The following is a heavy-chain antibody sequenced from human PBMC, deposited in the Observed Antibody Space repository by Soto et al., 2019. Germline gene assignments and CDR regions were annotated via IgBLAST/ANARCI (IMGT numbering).Heavy chain of an antibody. J-gene: IGHJ4*02. V-gene: IGHV5-51*01. Sequence: PGESLKISCKGSGYNFATYWIGWVRQIPGKGPEWMGIIYPGDSDTRYTPSFQGQVTISADKSEGASYVHWDSLKASDTATYYCARRREYCSASSCYLYDTNWVYYFDSWGQGTLVTVSS. CDR1: GYNFATYW. D-gene: IGHD2-2*01. CDR3: ARRREYCSASSCYLYDTNWVYYFDS. CDR2: IYPGDSDT.